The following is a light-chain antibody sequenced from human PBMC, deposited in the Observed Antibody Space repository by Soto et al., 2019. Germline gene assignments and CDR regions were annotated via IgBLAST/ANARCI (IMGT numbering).Light chain of an antibody. CDR2: GAS. J-gene: IGKJ1*01. V-gene: IGKV3-20*01. Sequence: EIVLTQSPGTLSLPPGERATLSCRASQSVSSDYLVWYQQKPGQAPRLLIYGASSRATGIPDRFSGSGSGTDFTLTISRLEPEDFAVYYCQQYGSSPPWTFGQGTKVEIK. CDR1: QSVSSDY. CDR3: QQYGSSPPWT.